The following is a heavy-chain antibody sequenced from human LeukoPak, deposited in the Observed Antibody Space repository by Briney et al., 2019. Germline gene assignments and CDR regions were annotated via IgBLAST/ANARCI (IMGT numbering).Heavy chain of an antibody. V-gene: IGHV4-61*02. J-gene: IGHJ4*02. CDR2: IYTSGST. CDR3: ARQTGSGLFILP. Sequence: PSETLSLTCTVSGGSISSGSYYWSWIRQPAGKGLEWIGRIYTSGSTNYNPSLKSRVTISVDTSKNQFSLRLTSVTAADTAVYYCARQTGSGLFILPGGQGTLVTVSS. CDR1: GGSISSGSYY. D-gene: IGHD3/OR15-3a*01.